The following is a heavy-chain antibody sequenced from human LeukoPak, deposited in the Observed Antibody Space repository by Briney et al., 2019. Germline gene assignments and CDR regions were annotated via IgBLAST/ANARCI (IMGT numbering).Heavy chain of an antibody. CDR3: ARGGVVDIVAFDY. D-gene: IGHD5-12*01. V-gene: IGHV1-8*03. CDR1: GYTFTSYD. Sequence: ASVKVSCKASGYTFTSYDINWVRQATGPGLEWMGWMNPNSGNTGYAQKFQGRVTITRNTSISTAYMELSSLRSEDTAVYYCARGGVVDIVAFDYWGQGTLVTVSS. CDR2: MNPNSGNT. J-gene: IGHJ4*02.